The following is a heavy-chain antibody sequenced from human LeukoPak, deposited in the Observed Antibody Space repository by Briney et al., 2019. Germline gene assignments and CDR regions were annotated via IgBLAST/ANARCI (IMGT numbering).Heavy chain of an antibody. CDR2: MYNSGSA. V-gene: IGHV4-4*07. J-gene: IGHJ4*02. CDR3: AREIPVGYCGKTRCSTIDH. Sequence: PSETLSLTCTISSDSIINYYWSWIRQPAGRGLEWIGRMYNSGSADYWPSLESRLTMSLDASKSQFSLRLRSLTAADTALYYCAREIPVGYCGKTRCSTIDHWGQGALVTVSS. D-gene: IGHD2-15*01. CDR1: SDSIINYY.